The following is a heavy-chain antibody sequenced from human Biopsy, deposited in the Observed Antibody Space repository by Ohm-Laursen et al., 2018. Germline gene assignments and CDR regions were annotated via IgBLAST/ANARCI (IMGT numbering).Heavy chain of an antibody. D-gene: IGHD6-19*01. V-gene: IGHV3-9*01. J-gene: IGHJ3*02. CDR3: AKDRRAVAGYDAFDI. CDR1: GFTFDDYA. CDR2: ISWNSGSI. Sequence: SLRLSCAASGFTFDDYAMHWVRQAPGKGLEWVSGISWNSGSIGYADFVKGRFTISRDNAKNSLYLQMNSLRAEDTALYYCAKDRRAVAGYDAFDIWGQGTMVTVSS.